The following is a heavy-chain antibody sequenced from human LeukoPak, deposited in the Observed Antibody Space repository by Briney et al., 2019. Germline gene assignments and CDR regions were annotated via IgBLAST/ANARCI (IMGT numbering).Heavy chain of an antibody. D-gene: IGHD3-10*02. CDR2: IIPIFGTA. CDR1: GGTFSSYA. V-gene: IGHV1-69*13. J-gene: IGHJ4*02. CDR3: AKSRVRGVYYFDY. Sequence: SVKVSCKASGGTFSSYAISWVRQAPGQGLEWMGGIIPIFGTANYAQKFQGRVTITADESTSTAYMELSSLRSEDSAVYYCAKSRVRGVYYFDYWGQGTLVTVSS.